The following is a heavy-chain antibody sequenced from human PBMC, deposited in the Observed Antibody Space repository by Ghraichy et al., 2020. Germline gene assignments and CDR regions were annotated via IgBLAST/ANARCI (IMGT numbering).Heavy chain of an antibody. V-gene: IGHV3-33*01. J-gene: IGHJ4*02. CDR3: ARARAVTTGTFDY. CDR1: GFTFSSYG. Sequence: GGSLRLSCAASGFTFSSYGMHWVRQAPGKGLEWVAVIWYDGSNKYYADSVKGRFTISRDNSKNTLYLQMNSLRAEDTAVYYCARARAVTTGTFDYWGQGTLVTVSS. CDR2: IWYDGSNK. D-gene: IGHD4-17*01.